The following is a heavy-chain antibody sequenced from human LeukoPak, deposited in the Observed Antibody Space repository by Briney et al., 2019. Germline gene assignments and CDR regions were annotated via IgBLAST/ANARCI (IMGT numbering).Heavy chain of an antibody. CDR3: ARWYCSSTTCYHMDV. CDR1: GYSINSYY. J-gene: IGHJ6*03. Sequence: KPSETLSLTCTVSGYSINSYYWSWIRQPPGKGLEYIGHIYYSGNTDYNPSLKSRVTISVDTSKNQFSLNLSSVTAADTAVYYCARWYCSSTTCYHMDVWGKGTTVTVSS. V-gene: IGHV4-59*01. CDR2: IYYSGNT. D-gene: IGHD2/OR15-2a*01.